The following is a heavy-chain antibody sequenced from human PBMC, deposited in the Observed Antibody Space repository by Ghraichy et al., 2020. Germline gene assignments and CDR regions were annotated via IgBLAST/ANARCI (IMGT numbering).Heavy chain of an antibody. CDR2: ISAYNGNT. CDR3: AGGYWDYGSGSYYFDY. J-gene: IGHJ4*02. CDR1: GYTFTSYG. Sequence: ASVKVSCKASGYTFTSYGISWVRQAPGQGLEWMGWISAYNGNTNYAQKLQGRVTMTTDTSTSKAYMELRSLRSDDTAVYYCAGGYWDYGSGSYYFDYWGQGTLVTVSS. V-gene: IGHV1-18*01. D-gene: IGHD3-10*01.